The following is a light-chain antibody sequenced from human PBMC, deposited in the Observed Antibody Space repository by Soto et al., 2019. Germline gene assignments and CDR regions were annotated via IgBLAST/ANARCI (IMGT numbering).Light chain of an antibody. J-gene: IGLJ2*01. Sequence: QSALTQPASVSGSPVQSITISCTGTSSDVGGYNYVSWYQQHPGKAPKLMIYEVTYRPSGISNRFPGSKSGNTASLTISGLQAEDEADYYCSSYTSRSALGVFGGGTKLTVL. CDR2: EVT. V-gene: IGLV2-14*01. CDR3: SSYTSRSALGV. CDR1: SSDVGGYNY.